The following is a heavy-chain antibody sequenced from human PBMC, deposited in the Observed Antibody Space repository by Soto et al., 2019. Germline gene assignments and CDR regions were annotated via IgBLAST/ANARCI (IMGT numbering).Heavy chain of an antibody. CDR2: IYTSGST. V-gene: IGHV4-4*07. D-gene: IGHD6-19*01. CDR1: GGSISSYY. Sequence: SETLSLTCTVSGGSISSYYWSWIRQPAGKGLEWIGRIYTSGSTNYNPSLKSRVTMSADTSKNQFSLKLSSVTAADTAVYYCARDLVPYSSGWYEYNWFDPWGQGTLVTVSS. J-gene: IGHJ5*02. CDR3: ARDLVPYSSGWYEYNWFDP.